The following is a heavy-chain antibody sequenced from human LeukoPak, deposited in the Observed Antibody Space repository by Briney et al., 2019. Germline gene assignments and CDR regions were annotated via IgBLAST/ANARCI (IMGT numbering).Heavy chain of an antibody. V-gene: IGHV3-15*01. CDR1: GFTFSNAW. CDR3: TTRIRWDSSGFNY. CDR2: IKSKTDGGTT. Sequence: GGSLRLSCAASGFTFSNAWMSWVRQAPGKGLEWVGRIKSKTDGGTTDYAAPVKGRFTISRDDSKNTLYLQMNSLKTEDTAVYYCTTRIRWDSSGFNYWGQGTLVTVSS. J-gene: IGHJ4*02. D-gene: IGHD3-22*01.